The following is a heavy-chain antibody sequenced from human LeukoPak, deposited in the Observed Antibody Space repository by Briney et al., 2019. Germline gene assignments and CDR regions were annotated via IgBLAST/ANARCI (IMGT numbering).Heavy chain of an antibody. CDR2: INHSGST. D-gene: IGHD3-22*01. CDR3: ASHDSSGYYYFDY. Sequence: SETLSLTCAVYGGSFSGYYWSWIRQPPGKGLEWIGEINHSGSTHYNPSLKSRVTISVDTSKNQFSLKLSSVTAADTAVYYCASHDSSGYYYFDYWGQGTLVTVSS. V-gene: IGHV4-34*01. CDR1: GGSFSGYY. J-gene: IGHJ4*02.